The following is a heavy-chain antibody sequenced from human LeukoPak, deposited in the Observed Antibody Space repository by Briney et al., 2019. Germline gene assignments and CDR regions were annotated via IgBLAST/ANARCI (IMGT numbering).Heavy chain of an antibody. CDR2: IYYSGST. J-gene: IGHJ4*02. CDR1: GFTVSSNY. Sequence: LRLSCAASGFTVSSNYMSWIRQHPGKGLEWIGYIYYSGSTYYNPSLKSRVTISVDTSKNQFSLKLSSVTAADTAGYYCARRFTAPGAPYYFDYWGQGTLVTVSS. D-gene: IGHD1-26*01. CDR3: ARRFTAPGAPYYFDY. V-gene: IGHV4-31*02.